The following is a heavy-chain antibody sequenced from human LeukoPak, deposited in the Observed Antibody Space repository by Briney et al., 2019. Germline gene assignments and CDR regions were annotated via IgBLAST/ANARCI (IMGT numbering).Heavy chain of an antibody. J-gene: IGHJ4*02. V-gene: IGHV3-23*01. CDR2: ISGSGGST. D-gene: IGHD3-9*01. Sequence: GGSLRLSCAASGFTFSSYAMSWVRQAPGKGLEWVSAISGSGGSTYYADSVKGRFTISRDNSKNTLYLQMNSLRAEDTAVYYCAKDRYEVVYFDWLGDYWGQGTLVTVSS. CDR3: AKDRYEVVYFDWLGDY. CDR1: GFTFSSYA.